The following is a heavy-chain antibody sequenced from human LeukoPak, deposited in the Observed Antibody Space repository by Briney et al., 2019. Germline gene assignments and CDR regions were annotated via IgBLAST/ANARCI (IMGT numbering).Heavy chain of an antibody. D-gene: IGHD3-22*01. CDR3: ARELYYYDSRGYFDY. CDR2: ISSSTSYL. V-gene: IGHV3-21*01. Sequence: GGSLRLSCAASEFTFSSYSMNWVRQAPGKGLEWVSSISSSTSYLYYADSVKGRFTISRDNAKNSLYLQMNSLRAEDTAVYYCARELYYYDSRGYFDYWGQGILVTVSS. CDR1: EFTFSSYS. J-gene: IGHJ4*02.